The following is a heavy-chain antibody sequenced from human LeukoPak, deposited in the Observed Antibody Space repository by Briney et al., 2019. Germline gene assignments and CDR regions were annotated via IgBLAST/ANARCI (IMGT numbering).Heavy chain of an antibody. Sequence: PSETLSLTCTVSGGSITSSSYYWGWIRQPPGKGLEWIGEISHGGSTNYNPSLKSRVTISVDTSKNQFSLKLSSVTAADTAVYYCARHVLAFDIWGQGTMVTVSS. D-gene: IGHD3-10*02. J-gene: IGHJ3*02. CDR3: ARHVLAFDI. CDR2: ISHGGST. CDR1: GGSITSSSYY. V-gene: IGHV4-39*01.